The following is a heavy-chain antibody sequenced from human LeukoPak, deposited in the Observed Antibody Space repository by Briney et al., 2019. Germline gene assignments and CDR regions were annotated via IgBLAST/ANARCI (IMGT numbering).Heavy chain of an antibody. V-gene: IGHV3-7*01. J-gene: IGHJ4*02. CDR2: IREDGSEA. D-gene: IGHD5-18*01. CDR1: GFIFSNFW. CDR3: ARVLYFRENSYAGPFDQ. Sequence: GGSLRLSCEASGFIFSNFWMSWVRQAPGKGLEWVANIREDGSEAYYVDFVKGRFTISRDNDKNSLHLQMNSLRVEDTAVYYCARVLYFRENSYAGPFDQWGQGTPVTVSS.